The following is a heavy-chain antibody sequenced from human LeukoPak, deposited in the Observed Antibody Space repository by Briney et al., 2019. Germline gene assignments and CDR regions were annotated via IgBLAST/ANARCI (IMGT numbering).Heavy chain of an antibody. CDR2: ISSSGSTI. CDR1: GFTFSDYY. Sequence: GGSLRLSCAVSGFTFSDYYMNWIRQAPGKGLEWVSYISSSGSTISYADSVKGRFTISRDNAKNSLDLQMNSLRAEDTALYYCAKDSGYYYDSSGYLFEYWGQGTLVTVSS. CDR3: AKDSGYYYDSSGYLFEY. D-gene: IGHD3-22*01. J-gene: IGHJ4*02. V-gene: IGHV3-11*01.